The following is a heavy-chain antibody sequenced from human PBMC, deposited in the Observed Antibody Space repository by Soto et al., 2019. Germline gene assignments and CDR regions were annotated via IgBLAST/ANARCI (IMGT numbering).Heavy chain of an antibody. CDR2: INQDGNED. CDR1: GFTFSSNL. CDR3: ARTGDGHHDFLDY. Sequence: SXGSLRLSCAASGFTFSSNLMNWVRQAPGKGLEWVANINQDGNEDNLLDSVKGRFTISRDNAKNSLFLQMNSLRVDDTAVYYCARTGDGHHDFLDYWGQGALVTVSS. J-gene: IGHJ4*02. V-gene: IGHV3-7*01. D-gene: IGHD1-1*01.